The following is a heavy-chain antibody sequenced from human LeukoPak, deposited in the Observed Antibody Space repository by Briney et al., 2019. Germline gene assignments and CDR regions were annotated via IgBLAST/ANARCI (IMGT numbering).Heavy chain of an antibody. J-gene: IGHJ4*02. CDR1: GGSFSGYY. D-gene: IGHD3-3*01. V-gene: IGHV4-34*01. Sequence: KPSETLSLTCAVYGGSFSGYYWSWIRQPPGKGLEWIGEINHSGSTNYNPSLKSRVTISVDTSKNQFSLKLSSVTAADTAVYYCASLTILAVAKDYWGQGTLVTVSS. CDR3: ASLTILAVAKDY. CDR2: INHSGST.